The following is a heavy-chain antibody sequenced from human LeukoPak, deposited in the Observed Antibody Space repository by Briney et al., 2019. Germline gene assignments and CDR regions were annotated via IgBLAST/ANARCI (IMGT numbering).Heavy chain of an antibody. CDR1: GGSMTSYY. Sequence: SETPSLTCTVSGGSMTSYYWNWIRQPPGKGLEWIGRIYYSGSTNYNPSLKSRVTISVDTSKNQFSLKLSSVTAADTAVYYCARAPGDSSGYLSDAFDIWGQGTMVTVSS. CDR2: IYYSGST. J-gene: IGHJ3*02. V-gene: IGHV4-59*01. CDR3: ARAPGDSSGYLSDAFDI. D-gene: IGHD3-22*01.